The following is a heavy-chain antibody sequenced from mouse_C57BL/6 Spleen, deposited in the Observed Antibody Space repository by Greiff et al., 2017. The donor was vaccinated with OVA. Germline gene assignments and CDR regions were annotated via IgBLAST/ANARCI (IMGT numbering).Heavy chain of an antibody. CDR1: GYTFTDYE. CDR2: IDPETGGT. D-gene: IGHD1-1*01. J-gene: IGHJ2*01. Sequence: QVQLKQSGAELVRPGASVTLSCKASGYTFTDYEMHWVKQTPVHGLEWIGAIDPETGGTAYNQKFKGKAILTADKSSSTAYMELRSLTSEDSAVYYCTREVDYYYVGGYWGQGTTLTVSS. V-gene: IGHV1-15*01. CDR3: TREVDYYYVGGY.